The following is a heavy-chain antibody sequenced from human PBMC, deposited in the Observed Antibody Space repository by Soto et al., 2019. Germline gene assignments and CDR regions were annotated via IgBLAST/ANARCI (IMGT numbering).Heavy chain of an antibody. CDR3: ARGGGVPALGDP. CDR1: GVSMRNSY. V-gene: IGHV4-4*07. Sequence: LSLTCSVSGVSMRNSYWTWIRQSAGKGLEWIGRISTSGNTNYNPSLNSRLTMSVDTSKNQVSLKLTSVTAADTAVYYCARGGGVPALGDPWGQGTLVTVSS. D-gene: IGHD3-16*01. J-gene: IGHJ5*02. CDR2: ISTSGNT.